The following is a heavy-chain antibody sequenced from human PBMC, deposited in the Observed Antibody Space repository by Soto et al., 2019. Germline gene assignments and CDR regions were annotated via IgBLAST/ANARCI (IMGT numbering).Heavy chain of an antibody. V-gene: IGHV4-61*01. CDR1: GGSVSSGSYY. CDR3: ARVDHGYSYGYGLDY. CDR2: IYYSGST. J-gene: IGHJ4*02. D-gene: IGHD5-18*01. Sequence: PSETLSLTCTVSGGSVSSGSYYWSWIRQPPGKGLEWIGYIYYSGSTNYKPSLKSRVTISVDTSKNQFSLKLSSVTAADTAVYYCARVDHGYSYGYGLDYWGQGTLVTVSS.